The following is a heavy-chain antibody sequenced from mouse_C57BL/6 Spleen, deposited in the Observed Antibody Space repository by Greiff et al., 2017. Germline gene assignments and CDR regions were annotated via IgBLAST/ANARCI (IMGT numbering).Heavy chain of an antibody. J-gene: IGHJ2*01. CDR1: GFTFSDYG. CDR2: ISSGSSTI. V-gene: IGHV5-17*01. D-gene: IGHD4-1*02. Sequence: EVQLVESGGGLVKPGGSLKLSCAASGFTFSDYGMHWVRQAPEKGLEWVAYISSGSSTIYYADTVKGRFTISRDNAKNTLFLQMTSLRSEDTAMYYCARPSTGTDYFDYWGQGTTLTVSS. CDR3: ARPSTGTDYFDY.